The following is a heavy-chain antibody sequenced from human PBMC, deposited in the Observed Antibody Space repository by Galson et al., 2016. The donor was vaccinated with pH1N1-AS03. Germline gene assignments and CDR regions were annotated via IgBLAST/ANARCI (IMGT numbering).Heavy chain of an antibody. CDR1: GFTLSSYW. J-gene: IGHJ4*02. CDR2: INSDGSST. V-gene: IGHV3-74*01. D-gene: IGHD5-24*01. CDR3: VRDRTMAIIDY. Sequence: SLRLSCAASGFTLSSYWMHWVRQAPGKGLVWVSRINSDGSSTIYADSVKGRFTISRDNAKNTLYLQMNSLRAEDTAVYYCVRDRTMAIIDYWGQGTLVTVSS.